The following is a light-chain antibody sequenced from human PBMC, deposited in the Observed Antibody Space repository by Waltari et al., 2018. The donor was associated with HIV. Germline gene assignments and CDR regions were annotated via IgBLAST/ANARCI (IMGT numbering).Light chain of an antibody. Sequence: QSALTQPPSASGTPGQRVTISCSGSSSTTANNFVYWYQQILLTTPKLLIYKTSQRPSGVPARFSGSKSGTSAALTISGLRSEDEADYFCAAWDDSLSGHVAFGGGTRVTVL. CDR3: AAWDDSLSGHVA. J-gene: IGLJ2*01. CDR2: KTS. CDR1: SSTTANNF. V-gene: IGLV1-47*01.